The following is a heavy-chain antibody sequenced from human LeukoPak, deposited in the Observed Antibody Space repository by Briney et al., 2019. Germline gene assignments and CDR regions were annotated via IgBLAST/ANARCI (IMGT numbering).Heavy chain of an antibody. CDR3: ARGGRYCGGGRCSYMDV. CDR2: IYHSGSP. D-gene: IGHD2-15*01. V-gene: IGHV4-38-2*02. J-gene: IGHJ6*03. Sequence: SETLSLTCTVSGYSISSGYYWDWIRQPPGKGLEWIGSIYHSGSPYYNSSLKSRVTISVDTSKNQFSLKLSSVTAADTAVYYCARGGRYCGGGRCSYMDVWGKGTTVTVSS. CDR1: GYSISSGYY.